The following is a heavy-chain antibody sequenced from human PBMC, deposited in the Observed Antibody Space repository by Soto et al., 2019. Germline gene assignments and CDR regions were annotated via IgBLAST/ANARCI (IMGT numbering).Heavy chain of an antibody. CDR3: ARASRARGYSYGHSPPSLGFFDY. D-gene: IGHD5-18*01. CDR1: GGSFSGYY. V-gene: IGHV4-34*01. CDR2: INHSGST. Sequence: SETLSLTCAVYGGSFSGYYWSWIRQPPGKGLEWIGEINHSGSTNYNPSLKSRVTISVDTSKNQFSLKLSSVTAADTAVYYCARASRARGYSYGHSPPSLGFFDYWGQGTLVTVSS. J-gene: IGHJ4*02.